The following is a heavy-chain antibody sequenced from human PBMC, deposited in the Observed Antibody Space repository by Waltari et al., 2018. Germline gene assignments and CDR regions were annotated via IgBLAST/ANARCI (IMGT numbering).Heavy chain of an antibody. J-gene: IGHJ3*02. D-gene: IGHD3-3*01. CDR2: IWYDGSNK. CDR3: ARGDGGSGLGASDI. CDR1: DFTFSTND. Sequence: QVQLVESGGGVGQSGRSLCLSCVGSDFTFSTNDMNWVRPAPGKGLEWVAVIWYDGSNKNYVDSVKGRFTISRDNSKNTMYLEMNRLRAEDTAVYFCARGDGGSGLGASDIWGQGTMVTVSS. V-gene: IGHV3-33*01.